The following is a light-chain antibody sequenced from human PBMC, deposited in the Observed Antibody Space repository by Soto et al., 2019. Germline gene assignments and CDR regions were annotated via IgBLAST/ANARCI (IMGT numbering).Light chain of an antibody. J-gene: IGKJ1*01. CDR1: SSVASRY. V-gene: IGKV3-20*01. CDR3: HHFGSLPET. CDR2: SAS. Sequence: GLTQAPSPVSFFPGGRVTPSCKGSSSVASRYLAWYQQKPGRAPRLLFYSASSRATGIPDRFSGSGSGTDFTLTISRLEPEDFAVYYCHHFGSLPETFGQGTNVE.